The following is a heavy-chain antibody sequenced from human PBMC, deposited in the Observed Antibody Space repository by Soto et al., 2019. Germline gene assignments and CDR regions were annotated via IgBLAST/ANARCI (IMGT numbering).Heavy chain of an antibody. Sequence: QVQLQESGPGLVKPSQTLSLTCTVSGGSISSGDYYWGWIRQPPGKGLEWFEYIYYSGSTHYNPSLTSRVTISVDTAKNQCSLKLSSVTAADTAVYYCARAITIFGVAADYWGQGTLVTVSS. V-gene: IGHV4-30-4*01. CDR2: IYYSGST. J-gene: IGHJ4*02. D-gene: IGHD3-3*01. CDR3: ARAITIFGVAADY. CDR1: GGSISSGDYY.